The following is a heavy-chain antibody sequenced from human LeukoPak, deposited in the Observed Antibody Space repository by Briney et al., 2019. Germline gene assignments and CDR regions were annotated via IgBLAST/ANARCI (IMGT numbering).Heavy chain of an antibody. V-gene: IGHV4-34*01. CDR1: GGSFSGYY. CDR3: ARGVRFDY. CDR2: INHSGST. Sequence: SETLSLTCAVYGGSFSGYYWSWIRQPPGKGLEWIGEINHSGSTNYNPSLKSRVTISVDTSKNQFSLKLSSVTAADAAVYYCARGVRFDYWGEGTLVTVSS. J-gene: IGHJ4*02. D-gene: IGHD1-1*01.